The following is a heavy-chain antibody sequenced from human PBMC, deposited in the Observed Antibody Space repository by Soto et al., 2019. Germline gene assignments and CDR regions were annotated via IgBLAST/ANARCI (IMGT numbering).Heavy chain of an antibody. CDR1: GFTFSSYG. CDR2: ISYDGSNK. J-gene: IGHJ6*02. D-gene: IGHD5-12*01. Sequence: QVQLVESGGGVVQPGRSLRLSCAASGFTFSSYGMHWVRQAPGKGLEWVAVISYDGSNKYYADSVKGRFTISRDNSKNTLYLQMNSLRAEDTAVYYCAKLGFHSGYDNNYYYGMDVWGQGTTVTVSS. CDR3: AKLGFHSGYDNNYYYGMDV. V-gene: IGHV3-30*18.